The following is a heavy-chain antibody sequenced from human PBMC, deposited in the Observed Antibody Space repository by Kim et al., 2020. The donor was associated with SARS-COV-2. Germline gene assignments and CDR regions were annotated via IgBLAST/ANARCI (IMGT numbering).Heavy chain of an antibody. D-gene: IGHD2-2*01. V-gene: IGHV1-69*13. CDR2: IIPIFGTA. Sequence: SVKVSCKASGGTFSSYAISWVRQAPGQGLEWMGGIIPIFGTANYAQKFQGRVTITADESTSTAYMELSSLRSEDTAVYYCARDEVVPAITESGVYYYGMDVWGQGTTVTVSS. CDR1: GGTFSSYA. J-gene: IGHJ6*02. CDR3: ARDEVVPAITESGVYYYGMDV.